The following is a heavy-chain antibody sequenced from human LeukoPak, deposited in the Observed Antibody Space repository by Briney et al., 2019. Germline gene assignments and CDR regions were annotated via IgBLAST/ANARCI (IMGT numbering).Heavy chain of an antibody. CDR3: ARYAGSHHDAFDI. V-gene: IGHV4-30-4*01. CDR1: GGSISSGDYY. CDR2: IYYSGST. D-gene: IGHD2-15*01. J-gene: IGHJ3*02. Sequence: SETLSLTCTVSGGSISSGDYYWSWIRQPPGKGLEWIGYIYYSGSTYYNPSLKSRVTISVDTSKNQFSLKLSSVTAADTAVYYCARYAGSHHDAFDIWGQGTMVTVSS.